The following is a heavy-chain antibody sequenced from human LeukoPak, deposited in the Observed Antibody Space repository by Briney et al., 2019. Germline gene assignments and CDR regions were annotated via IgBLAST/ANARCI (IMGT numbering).Heavy chain of an antibody. Sequence: RASVKVSCKASGYTFTGYYMHWVRQAPGQGLEWMGWINPNSGGTNYAQKFQGRVTMTRDTSISTAYMELSRLRSDDTAVYYCARGKTQAGSWYTPVDYFDYWGQGTLVTVSS. CDR3: ARGKTQAGSWYTPVDYFDY. CDR2: INPNSGGT. CDR1: GYTFTGYY. D-gene: IGHD6-13*01. V-gene: IGHV1-2*02. J-gene: IGHJ4*02.